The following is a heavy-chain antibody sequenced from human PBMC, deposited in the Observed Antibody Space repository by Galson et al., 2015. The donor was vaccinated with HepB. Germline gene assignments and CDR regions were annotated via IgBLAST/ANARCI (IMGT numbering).Heavy chain of an antibody. CDR2: INPNSGGT. D-gene: IGHD3-10*01. CDR3: ARLIPSEGVGDSGVVWFGESPMDV. CDR1: GYTFTGYY. V-gene: IGHV1-2*06. Sequence: SVKVSCKASGYTFTGYYMHWVRQAPGQGLEWMGRINPNSGGTNYAQKFQGRVTMTRDTSISTAYMELSRLRSDDTAVYYCARLIPSEGVGDSGVVWFGESPMDVWGQGTTVTVSS. J-gene: IGHJ6*02.